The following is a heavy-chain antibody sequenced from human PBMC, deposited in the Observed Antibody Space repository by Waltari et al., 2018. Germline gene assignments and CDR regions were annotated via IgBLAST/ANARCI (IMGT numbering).Heavy chain of an antibody. CDR2: IYYSGDT. J-gene: IGHJ2*01. CDR3: ARVTSEFRSPYFYFDL. V-gene: IGHV4-39*07. Sequence: QLQLQESGPGLVKPSETLSLTCSVSGDSIISTYYYWGWIRQPPGKGLEWIGSIYYSGDTFSSPSLSGRVTISVDTSKNQFSLKLTSVTAADTALYYCARVTSEFRSPYFYFDLWGRGTLVTVSA. CDR1: GDSIISTYYY.